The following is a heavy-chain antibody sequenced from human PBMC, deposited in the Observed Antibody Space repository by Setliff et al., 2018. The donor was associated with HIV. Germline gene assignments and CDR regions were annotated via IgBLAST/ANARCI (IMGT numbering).Heavy chain of an antibody. CDR2: IWYDGNNK. CDR3: AKELGGSGIDAFDI. V-gene: IGHV3-30*02. Sequence: GGSLRLSCAAAGFSFSNYGMHWVRQTPGKGLEWVAGIWYDGNNKYYEDSVKGRFTISRDNSKNTVHLQMNSPRVEDTAVYYCAKELGGSGIDAFDIWGQGTMVTVSS. D-gene: IGHD3-10*01. J-gene: IGHJ3*02. CDR1: GFSFSNYG.